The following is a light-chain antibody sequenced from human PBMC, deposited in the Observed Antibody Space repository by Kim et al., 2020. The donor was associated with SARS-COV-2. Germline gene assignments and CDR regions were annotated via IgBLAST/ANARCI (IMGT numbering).Light chain of an antibody. CDR1: SLRSYY. V-gene: IGLV3-19*01. J-gene: IGLJ3*02. CDR2: GKN. Sequence: FGQTVRITCQGDSLRSYYASWYQQKPGQAPVLVIYGKNNRPSGIPDRFSGSSSGNTASLTITGAQAEDEADYYCNSRDSSGNHWVFGGGTKVTVL. CDR3: NSRDSSGNHWV.